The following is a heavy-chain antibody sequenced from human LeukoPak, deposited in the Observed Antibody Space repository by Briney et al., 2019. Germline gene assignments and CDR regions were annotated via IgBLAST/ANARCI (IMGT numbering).Heavy chain of an antibody. CDR3: ARERKSSTSMDY. V-gene: IGHV3-74*01. CDR1: GFTFSSYW. D-gene: IGHD2-2*01. J-gene: IGHJ4*02. CDR2: INTDGSTI. Sequence: QPGGSLRLSCAPSGFTFSSYWMHWVRQAPGKGLVWVSRINTDGSTITYADSVKGRFTISRDNAKNTLYLQMSSLRAEDTAVYFCARERKSSTSMDYWGQGTLVTVSS.